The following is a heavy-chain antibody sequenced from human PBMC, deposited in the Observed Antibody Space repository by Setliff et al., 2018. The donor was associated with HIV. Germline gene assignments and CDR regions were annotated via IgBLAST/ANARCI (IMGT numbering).Heavy chain of an antibody. CDR3: ARGTTESCDY. CDR2: INPGTGST. V-gene: IGHV1-46*01. Sequence: ASVKVSCKASGYIFTSYYLHWVRQVPGQGLEWMGIINPGTGSTTYAQKFQGRVTMTWDMSTTTLSMELSSLTSEDTAVFYCARGTTESCDYWGQGTLVTISS. J-gene: IGHJ4*02. CDR1: GYIFTSYY. D-gene: IGHD4-17*01.